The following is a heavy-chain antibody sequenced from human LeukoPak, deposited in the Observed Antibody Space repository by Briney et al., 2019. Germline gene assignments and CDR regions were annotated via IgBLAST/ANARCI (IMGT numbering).Heavy chain of an antibody. V-gene: IGHV3-11*04. CDR2: ISSSGSTI. J-gene: IGHJ4*02. D-gene: IGHD6-13*01. CDR3: AKGLYSSSLDFDY. CDR1: GFTFSNYY. Sequence: GGSLRLSCAASGFTFSNYYMNWIRQAPGKGLEWVSYISSSGSTIYYADSVKGRFTISRDNSKNTLYLQMNSLRAEDTAVYYCAKGLYSSSLDFDYWGQGTLVTVSS.